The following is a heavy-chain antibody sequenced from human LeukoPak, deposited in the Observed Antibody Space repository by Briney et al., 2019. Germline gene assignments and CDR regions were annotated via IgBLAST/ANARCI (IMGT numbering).Heavy chain of an antibody. CDR1: GYSISSGYY. D-gene: IGHD3-22*01. CDR2: IYYSGST. J-gene: IGHJ4*02. V-gene: IGHV4-61*01. Sequence: SETLSLTCTVSGYSISSGYYWGWIRQPPGKGLEWIGYIYYSGSTNYNPSLKSRVTISVDTSKNQFSLKLSSVTAADTAVYYCARDSDSSGSFDYWGQGTLVTVSS. CDR3: ARDSDSSGSFDY.